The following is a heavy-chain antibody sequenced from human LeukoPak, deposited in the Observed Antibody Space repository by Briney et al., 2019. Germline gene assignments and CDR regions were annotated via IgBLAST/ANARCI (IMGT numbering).Heavy chain of an antibody. J-gene: IGHJ4*02. Sequence: GGSLRLSCAASGFTFSSYSMNWVRQAPGKGLEWVSGISGSGGSTYYADSVKGRFTISRDNSKNTLYLQMNSLRAEDTAVYYCAKSRGSGLFDYWGQGTLVTVAS. CDR2: ISGSGGST. D-gene: IGHD3-10*01. CDR3: AKSRGSGLFDY. CDR1: GFTFSSYS. V-gene: IGHV3-23*01.